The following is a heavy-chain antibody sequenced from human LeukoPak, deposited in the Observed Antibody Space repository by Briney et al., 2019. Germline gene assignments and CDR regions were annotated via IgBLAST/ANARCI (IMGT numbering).Heavy chain of an antibody. Sequence: GGSLRLSCAASGFSFISYGMHWVRQAPGKGLEWVGVISDDGRSKDYADSVKGRFTISRDNSKDTLYLQMNSLRGEDTAVYYCAKRPSDYGDYVSYFDYWGQGTLVTVSS. J-gene: IGHJ4*02. CDR1: GFSFISYG. V-gene: IGHV3-30*18. D-gene: IGHD4-17*01. CDR3: AKRPSDYGDYVSYFDY. CDR2: ISDDGRSK.